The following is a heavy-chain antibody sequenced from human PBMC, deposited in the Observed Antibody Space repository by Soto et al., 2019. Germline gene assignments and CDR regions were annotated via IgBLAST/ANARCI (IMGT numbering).Heavy chain of an antibody. J-gene: IGHJ4*02. Sequence: PGGSLSLSCAASGFTFSSYWMHWVRQAPGKGLVWVSRINSDGSSIGYADSVKGRFTISRDNAKNSLYLQMNSLRAEDTALYYCAKDIAAALNYYFDYWGQGTLVTVSS. V-gene: IGHV3-74*01. CDR2: INSDGSSI. D-gene: IGHD6-13*01. CDR1: GFTFSSYW. CDR3: AKDIAAALNYYFDY.